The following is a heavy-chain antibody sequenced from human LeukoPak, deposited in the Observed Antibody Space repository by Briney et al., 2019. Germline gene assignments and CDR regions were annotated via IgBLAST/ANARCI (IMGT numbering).Heavy chain of an antibody. CDR3: ARGMPYDAFDI. CDR2: INPSGGST. V-gene: IGHV1-46*01. CDR1: GYTFTNYY. D-gene: IGHD2-2*01. J-gene: IGHJ3*02. Sequence: ASVKVSCKASGYTFTNYYMHWVRQAPGQGLEWMGIINPSGGSTTYSQRFQGRVTMTWDTSTSTVYMELSSLRSEDTAVFYCARGMPYDAFDIWGQGTMVTVSS.